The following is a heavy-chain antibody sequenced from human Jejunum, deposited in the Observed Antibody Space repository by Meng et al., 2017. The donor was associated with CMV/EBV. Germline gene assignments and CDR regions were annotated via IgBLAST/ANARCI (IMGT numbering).Heavy chain of an antibody. CDR1: GGSISGYY. V-gene: IGHV4-59*01. Sequence: LSCTVSGGSISGYYWSWIRQPPGKGLEWVGYIYYTGGTNYNPSLESRATISLDRTKSQFSLKLTSVTPADTAVYYCARVRGGFDPWGQGILVTVSS. D-gene: IGHD2-15*01. CDR2: IYYTGGT. CDR3: ARVRGGFDP. J-gene: IGHJ5*02.